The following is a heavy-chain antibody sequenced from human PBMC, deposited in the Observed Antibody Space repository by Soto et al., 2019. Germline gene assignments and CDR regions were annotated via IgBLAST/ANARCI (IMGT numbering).Heavy chain of an antibody. CDR3: ARGPYYYNSGGSLGY. D-gene: IGHD3-22*01. Sequence: SETLSLTCAVSGGSISSTTWWTWVRQPPGKGLEYIGDIFHTGSTNYNPSLKSRVIISMDKSKNQFSLRLSSVTAADTAVYYCARGPYYYNSGGSLGYWGQGALVTVSS. CDR2: IFHTGST. V-gene: IGHV4-4*02. J-gene: IGHJ4*02. CDR1: GGSISSTTW.